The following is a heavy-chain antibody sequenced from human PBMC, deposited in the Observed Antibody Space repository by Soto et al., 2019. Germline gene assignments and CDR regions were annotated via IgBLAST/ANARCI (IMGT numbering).Heavy chain of an antibody. Sequence: SETLSLTCTVSGVSISGYYWSWIRQPPGKGLQWIGSIYYSDSTNYNPSLKSRVTISVDTSKNQFSLKLSSVTAADTAVYYCARGTYTWFFALWGRGTLVTVSS. CDR2: IYYSDST. CDR1: GVSISGYY. D-gene: IGHD2-2*02. J-gene: IGHJ2*01. V-gene: IGHV4-59*08. CDR3: ARGTYTWFFAL.